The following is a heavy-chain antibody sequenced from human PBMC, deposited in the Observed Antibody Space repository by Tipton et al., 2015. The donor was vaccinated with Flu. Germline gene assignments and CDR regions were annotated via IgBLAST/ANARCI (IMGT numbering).Heavy chain of an antibody. Sequence: LRLSCTVSGGSISSYHWSWIRQPPGKGLEWIGYIYYSGSTNYNPSLKSRVTISVDTSKNQFSLKLSSVTAADTAVYYCARERRGYDILTGYSNWFDPWGQGTLVTVSS. CDR3: ARERRGYDILTGYSNWFDP. J-gene: IGHJ5*02. D-gene: IGHD3-9*01. CDR1: GGSISSYH. V-gene: IGHV4-59*01. CDR2: IYYSGST.